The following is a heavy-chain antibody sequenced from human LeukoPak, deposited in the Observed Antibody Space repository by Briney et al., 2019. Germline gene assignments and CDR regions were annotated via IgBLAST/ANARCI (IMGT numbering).Heavy chain of an antibody. CDR3: ARETITIFGVVPSAYYYMDV. CDR2: INPNSGGT. V-gene: IGHV1-2*02. CDR1: GYTFTSYA. J-gene: IGHJ6*03. D-gene: IGHD3-3*01. Sequence: GASVKVSCKASGYTFTSYAMNWVRQAPGQGLEWMGWINPNSGGTNYAQKFQGRVTMTRDTSISTAYMELSRLRSDDTAVYYCARETITIFGVVPSAYYYMDVWGKGTTVTVSS.